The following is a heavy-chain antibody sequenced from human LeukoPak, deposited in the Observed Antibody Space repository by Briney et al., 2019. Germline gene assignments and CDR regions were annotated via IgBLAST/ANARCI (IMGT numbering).Heavy chain of an antibody. Sequence: AESLKISCKASGYRFPSYWITWVRQMPGKGLEWMGGIDPIDSYTTYSPSFQGHVTISADKSIATVYLQWSSLKASDTAMYYCARARVDTATVDFDYWGQGTVHSLSS. CDR2: IDPIDSYT. J-gene: IGHJ4*02. CDR1: GYRFPSYW. D-gene: IGHD5-18*01. V-gene: IGHV5-10-1*01. CDR3: ARARVDTATVDFDY.